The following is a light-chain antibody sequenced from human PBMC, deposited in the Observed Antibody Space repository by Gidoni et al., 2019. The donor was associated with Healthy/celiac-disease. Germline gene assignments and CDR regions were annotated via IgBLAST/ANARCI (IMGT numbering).Light chain of an antibody. V-gene: IGLV2-23*02. CDR1: SSDVGSYNL. J-gene: IGLJ3*02. Sequence: QSALTQTASVSGSPGQSIPISCTGTSSDVGSYNLVSWYQQHPGKAPKLMIYAVSKRPSGVSKRFSGSKSGNTASLTISGLQAEDEADYYCCSYAGSRHWVFGGGTKLTVL. CDR2: AVS. CDR3: CSYAGSRHWV.